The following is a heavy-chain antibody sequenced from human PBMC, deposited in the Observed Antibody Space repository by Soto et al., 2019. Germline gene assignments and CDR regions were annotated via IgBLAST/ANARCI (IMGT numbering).Heavy chain of an antibody. D-gene: IGHD4-17*01. CDR1: GFTVSSNY. CDR3: ARPYGDYYYYYGMDV. V-gene: IGHV3-66*04. J-gene: IGHJ6*02. CDR2: IYSGGST. Sequence: EVQLVESGGGLVQPGGSLRLSCAASGFTVSSNYMSWVRQAPGKGLEWVSVIYSGGSTYYADSVKSRFTISRDNSKNTLYLQMNSLRAEDTAVYYCARPYGDYYYYYGMDVWGQGTTVTVSS.